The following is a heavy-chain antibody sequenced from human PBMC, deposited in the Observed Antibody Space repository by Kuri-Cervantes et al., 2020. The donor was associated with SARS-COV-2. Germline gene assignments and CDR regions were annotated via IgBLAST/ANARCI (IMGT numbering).Heavy chain of an antibody. CDR2: ITRSSVYI. CDR1: GFTFSAYT. V-gene: IGHV3-21*01. Sequence: GESLKISCVASGFTFSAYTLNWVRQAPGKGLEWVSSITRSSVYISYADSLKGRFTISRDNAKNSLYLQMNSLRAEDTAVYYCARAKLRFLEWSRPDYYYMDVWGKGITVTVSS. CDR3: ARAKLRFLEWSRPDYYYMDV. D-gene: IGHD3-3*01. J-gene: IGHJ6*03.